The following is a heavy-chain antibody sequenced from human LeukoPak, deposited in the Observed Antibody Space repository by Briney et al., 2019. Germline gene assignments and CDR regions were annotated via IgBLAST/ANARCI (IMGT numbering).Heavy chain of an antibody. CDR1: GFTFNIYW. D-gene: IGHD3-10*01. CDR2: INGDESST. CDR3: AKDFESVVPYYGSGTDY. Sequence: GGSLRLSCAASGFTFNIYWMHWVRHAPGKGLVWVSRINGDESSTTYADSVRGRFTISRDNSKNTLYLQMNSLRAVDTAVYYCAKDFESVVPYYGSGTDYWGQGTLVTVSS. V-gene: IGHV3-74*01. J-gene: IGHJ4*02.